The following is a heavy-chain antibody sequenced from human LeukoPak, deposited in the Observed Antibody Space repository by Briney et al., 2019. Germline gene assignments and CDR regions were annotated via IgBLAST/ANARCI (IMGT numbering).Heavy chain of an antibody. J-gene: IGHJ6*02. V-gene: IGHV1-46*01. D-gene: IGHD3-22*01. Sequence: ASVKVSCKASGYTFTSYYMHWVRQAPGQGLEWMGIINPSGGSTSYAQKFQGRVTMTTDTSTSTAYMELRSLRSDDTAVYYCARDPHSSGYLSYYYYGMDVWGQGTTVTVSS. CDR3: ARDPHSSGYLSYYYYGMDV. CDR2: INPSGGST. CDR1: GYTFTSYY.